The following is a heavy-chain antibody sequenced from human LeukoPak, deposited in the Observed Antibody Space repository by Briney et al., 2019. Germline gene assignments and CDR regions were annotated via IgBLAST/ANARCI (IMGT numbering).Heavy chain of an antibody. V-gene: IGHV3-30*02. CDR2: IWYDGSNK. CDR1: GFSFSSYG. Sequence: GSLRLSCAASGFSFSSYGIHWVRQAPGKGLEWVAVIWYDGSNKYYADSVKGRFTISRDNSKNTLYLQLNSLRAEDTAVYYCAKDFKSSTYYYYYMDVWGKGTTVTVSS. J-gene: IGHJ6*03. CDR3: AKDFKSSTYYYYYMDV.